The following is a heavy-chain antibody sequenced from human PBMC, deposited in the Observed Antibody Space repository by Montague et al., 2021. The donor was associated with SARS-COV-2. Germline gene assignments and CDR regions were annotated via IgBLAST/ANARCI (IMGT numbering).Heavy chain of an antibody. J-gene: IGHJ6*04. CDR3: ARDQGYNWNYYYYYGMDV. CDR2: IYYSGST. Sequence: SETLSLTCTVSGGSISSSSYYWGWIRQPPGIVLEWIGSIYYSGSTYYTPSLKSRVTISVYTSKNQFSLKLSSVTASDTAVYYCARDQGYNWNYYYYYGMDVWGKGTTVTVSS. D-gene: IGHD1-20*01. CDR1: GGSISSSSYY. V-gene: IGHV4-39*07.